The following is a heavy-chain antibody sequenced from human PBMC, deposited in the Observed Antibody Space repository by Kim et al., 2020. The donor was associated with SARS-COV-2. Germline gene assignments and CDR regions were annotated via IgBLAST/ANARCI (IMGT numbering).Heavy chain of an antibody. D-gene: IGHD3-3*01. J-gene: IGHJ3*02. Sequence: SLQSRVTISVDTSKNQLSLKLSSVTAADTAVYYCARAGATIFGVVSAFDIWGQGTMVTVSS. CDR3: ARAGATIFGVVSAFDI. V-gene: IGHV4-31*02.